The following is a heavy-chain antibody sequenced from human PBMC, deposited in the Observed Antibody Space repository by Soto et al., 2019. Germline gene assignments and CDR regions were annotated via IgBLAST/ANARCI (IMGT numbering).Heavy chain of an antibody. Sequence: GGSLRLSCAASGFTFDDYARHWVLQAPGKGLEWVSGISWNSGSIGYADSVKGRFTISRDNAKNSQYLQMNSLRAEDTALYYFANTDSSSWYGGPFDYWGQGTLVTVYS. V-gene: IGHV3-9*01. CDR1: GFTFDDYA. D-gene: IGHD6-13*01. CDR3: ANTDSSSWYGGPFDY. J-gene: IGHJ4*02. CDR2: ISWNSGSI.